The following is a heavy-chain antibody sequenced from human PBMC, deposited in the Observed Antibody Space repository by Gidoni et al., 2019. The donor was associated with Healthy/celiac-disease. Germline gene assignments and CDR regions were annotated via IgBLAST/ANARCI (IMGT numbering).Heavy chain of an antibody. V-gene: IGHV4-4*07. CDR3: ATGMNSSGWYGGFDYYYYGMDV. D-gene: IGHD6-19*01. Sequence: QVQLQESGPGLVKPSETLSLTCTVSGGSISSYSWRWIRQPAGKRLEWIGRFYTSGSTNYNPSLKSRVTMSVDTSKNQFYLKLSSVTAADTAVYYCATGMNSSGWYGGFDYYYYGMDVWGQGTTVTVSS. CDR2: FYTSGST. CDR1: GGSISSYS. J-gene: IGHJ6*02.